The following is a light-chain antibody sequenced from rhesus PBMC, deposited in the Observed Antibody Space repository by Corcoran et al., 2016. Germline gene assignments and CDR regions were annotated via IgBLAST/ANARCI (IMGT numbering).Light chain of an antibody. J-gene: IGKJ1*01. Sequence: DIQMTQSPSSLSASVGEKVTITCRASQGISSWLAWYQQKPGKAPKLLIYKASILQSGAPSRFSGSGSGTDFTLTISSLQPEYFATYYCLQSSSSPGTFGQGTKVES. CDR3: LQSSSSPGT. CDR2: KAS. CDR1: QGISSW. V-gene: IGKV1-22*01.